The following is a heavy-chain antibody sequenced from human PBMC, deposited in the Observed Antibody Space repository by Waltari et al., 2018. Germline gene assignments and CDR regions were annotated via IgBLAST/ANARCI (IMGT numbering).Heavy chain of an antibody. V-gene: IGHV4-59*01. CDR2: IYYSGST. CDR3: ARAHWDVLSLYWYFDL. J-gene: IGHJ2*01. D-gene: IGHD3-16*02. Sequence: QVQLQESGPGLVKPSETLSLTCPVSGGSISSSYWSWIRQPPGKGLECIGYIYYSGSTNYNPSLKSRVTISVDTSKNQFSLKLSSVTAADTAVYYCARAHWDVLSLYWYFDLWGRGTLVTVSS. CDR1: GGSISSSY.